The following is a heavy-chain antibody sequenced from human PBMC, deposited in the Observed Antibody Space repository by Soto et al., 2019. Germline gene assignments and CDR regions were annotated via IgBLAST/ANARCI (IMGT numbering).Heavy chain of an antibody. J-gene: IGHJ3*02. D-gene: IGHD2-2*01. CDR3: ARDISRGYCSSTSCYSGAFDI. CDR2: INSDGSST. Sequence: PGGSLRLSCAASGFTFSSSWMHWVRQAPGKGLVWVSRINSDGSSTNYADSVKGRFTISRDNAKNTLYLQMNSLRAEDTAVYYCARDISRGYCSSTSCYSGAFDIWGQGTMVTVSS. CDR1: GFTFSSSW. V-gene: IGHV3-74*01.